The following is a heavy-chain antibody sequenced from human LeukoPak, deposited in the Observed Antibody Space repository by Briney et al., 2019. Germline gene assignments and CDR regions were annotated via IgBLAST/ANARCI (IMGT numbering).Heavy chain of an antibody. CDR2: INPIFGTA. Sequence: GASVKVSCKASGGTFSSYAISWVRQAPGQGLEWMGGINPIFGTANYAQKFQGRVTITADESTSTAYMELSSLRSEDTAVYYCARADYYGSGSYQYYYYYYMDVWGKGTTVTISS. J-gene: IGHJ6*03. CDR3: ARADYYGSGSYQYYYYYYMDV. D-gene: IGHD3-10*01. CDR1: GGTFSSYA. V-gene: IGHV1-69*13.